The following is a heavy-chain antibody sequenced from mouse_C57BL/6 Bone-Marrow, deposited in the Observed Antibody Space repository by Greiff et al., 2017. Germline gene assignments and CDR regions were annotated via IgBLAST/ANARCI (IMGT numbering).Heavy chain of an antibody. CDR3: ANFATVVDWYFDF. Sequence: EVQLQQSGAELVKPGASVKLSCTASGFTIKDYYMHWVKQRTEQGLEWIGRIDPEDGATKYAPKFQGKATITADTSSNTAYLQLSSLTSEDTAVYSCANFATVVDWYFDFWGKGTTVTVSS. D-gene: IGHD1-1*01. V-gene: IGHV14-2*01. J-gene: IGHJ1*03. CDR1: GFTIKDYY. CDR2: IDPEDGAT.